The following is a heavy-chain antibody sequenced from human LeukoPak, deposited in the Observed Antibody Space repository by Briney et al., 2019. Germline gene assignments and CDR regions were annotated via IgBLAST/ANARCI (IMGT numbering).Heavy chain of an antibody. Sequence: GGSLRLSCAASGFTFSSNGMHWVRQAPGKGLEWVGVISYDGSNKYYADSVKGRFTISRDNSKNTLYLQMNSLRAEDTAVYYCAKEMGATNYFEYWGQGTLVTVSS. CDR1: GFTFSSNG. CDR2: ISYDGSNK. J-gene: IGHJ4*02. V-gene: IGHV3-30*18. CDR3: AKEMGATNYFEY. D-gene: IGHD1-26*01.